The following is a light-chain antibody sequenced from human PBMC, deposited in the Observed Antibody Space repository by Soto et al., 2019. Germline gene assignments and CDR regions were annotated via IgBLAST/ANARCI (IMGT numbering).Light chain of an antibody. Sequence: EIVLTQSPGTLSLAPGERATLSCRASQSVSSSHLAWYQQKPGQAPRLLIYGASTRATGIPDRFSGSGSGTDFPLNISRLEPEDFAVYYCQHYGSSPRPFGQGTKVEIK. J-gene: IGKJ1*01. CDR2: GAS. CDR1: QSVSSSH. V-gene: IGKV3-20*01. CDR3: QHYGSSPRP.